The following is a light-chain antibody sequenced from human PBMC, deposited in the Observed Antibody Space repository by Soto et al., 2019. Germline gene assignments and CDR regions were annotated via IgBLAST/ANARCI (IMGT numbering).Light chain of an antibody. Sequence: EIVLTQSPATLSLSLGERATLSCRASQSVSSSYLAWYQQKPGQAPRLLIYRTSNRATGIPDRFSGSGSGTDFTLTISRLEPEDFAVYWCQQYDSSPRTFGQGTKVDIK. V-gene: IGKV3-20*01. CDR3: QQYDSSPRT. J-gene: IGKJ1*01. CDR2: RTS. CDR1: QSVSSSY.